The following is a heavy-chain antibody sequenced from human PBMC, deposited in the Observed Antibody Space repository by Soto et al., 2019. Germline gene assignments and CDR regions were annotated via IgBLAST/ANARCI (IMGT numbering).Heavy chain of an antibody. CDR3: ARATMIGLLSS. D-gene: IGHD3-22*01. V-gene: IGHV3-66*01. CDR2: IYSGGDT. Sequence: GGSLRLSCAASGFTVSTNFMSWVRQAPGKGLEWVSVIYSGGDTYYADSVKGRFTISRDNSKNTLYLQMNSLRVEDTAVYYCARATMIGLLSSWGQGTLVTVSS. CDR1: GFTVSTNF. J-gene: IGHJ5*02.